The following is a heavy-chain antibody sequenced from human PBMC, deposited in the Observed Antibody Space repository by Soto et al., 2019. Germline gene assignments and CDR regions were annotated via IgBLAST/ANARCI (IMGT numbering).Heavy chain of an antibody. CDR2: ISAYNGNT. Sequence: QVQLVQSGAEVKKPGASVKVSCKASGYTFTSYGISWVRQAPGQGLEWMGWISAYNGNTNYAQKLQGRVTMTTDTSTSTAYMELRSLRSHDTAVYYCARASGYSGGDYYYYGMDVWGQGTTVTVSS. V-gene: IGHV1-18*04. D-gene: IGHD5-12*01. CDR3: ARASGYSGGDYYYYGMDV. J-gene: IGHJ6*02. CDR1: GYTFTSYG.